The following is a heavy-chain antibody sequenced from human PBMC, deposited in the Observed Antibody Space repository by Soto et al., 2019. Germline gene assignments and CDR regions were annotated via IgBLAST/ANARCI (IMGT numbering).Heavy chain of an antibody. CDR1: GGTFSSYA. Sequence: ASVKVSCKSSGGTFSSYAISWVRQAPGQGLEWMGGIIPIFGTANYAQKFQGRVTITADKSTSTAYMELSSLRSEDTAVYYCALESYYDILTGYVTYYGMDVWGQGTTVTVSS. CDR2: IIPIFGTA. D-gene: IGHD3-9*01. V-gene: IGHV1-69*06. J-gene: IGHJ6*02. CDR3: ALESYYDILTGYVTYYGMDV.